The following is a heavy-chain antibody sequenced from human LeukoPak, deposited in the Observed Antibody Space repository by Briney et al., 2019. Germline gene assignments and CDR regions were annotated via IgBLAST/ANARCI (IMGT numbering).Heavy chain of an antibody. CDR2: INTNTGNP. CDR3: ARELILWWWKGWFDP. V-gene: IGHV7-4-1*02. Sequence: ASVKVSCKASGYTFTSYAMNWVRQAPGQGLEWMGWINTNTGNPTYAQGFTGRFVFSLDTSVSTAYLQISSLKAEDTAVYYCARELILWWWKGWFDPWGQGTLVTVSS. CDR1: GYTFTSYA. D-gene: IGHD2-21*01. J-gene: IGHJ5*02.